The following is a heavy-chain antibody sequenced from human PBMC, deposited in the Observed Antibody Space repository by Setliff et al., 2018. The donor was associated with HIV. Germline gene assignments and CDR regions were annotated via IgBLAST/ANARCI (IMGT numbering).Heavy chain of an antibody. CDR2: INHRGST. CDR1: SGSFSGYR. D-gene: IGHD3-10*01. J-gene: IGHJ4*02. CDR3: ARESVVRGVIRPFDY. V-gene: IGHV4-34*01. Sequence: SETLSLTCAVYSGSFSGYRWTWIRQPPGKGLEWIGEINHRGSTTYNPSLRSRVTISVDTSKNQFSLKLSSVTAADTAVYYCARESVVRGVIRPFDYWGQGTLVTVSS.